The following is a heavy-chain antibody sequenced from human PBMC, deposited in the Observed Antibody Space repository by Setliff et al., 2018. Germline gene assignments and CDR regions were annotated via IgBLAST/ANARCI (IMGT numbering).Heavy chain of an antibody. CDR2: IKQDGSEK. V-gene: IGHV3-7*04. J-gene: IGHJ3*01. Sequence: PGGSLRLSCAASGFTFSDYWMSWVRQAPGKGLEWVANIKQDGSEKYYVDSVKGQFTISRDNAKNSLFLQMDSLRVDDTAVYYCGRAGKPYATDVWGQGTMVTVSS. CDR3: GRAGKPYATDV. CDR1: GFTFSDYW.